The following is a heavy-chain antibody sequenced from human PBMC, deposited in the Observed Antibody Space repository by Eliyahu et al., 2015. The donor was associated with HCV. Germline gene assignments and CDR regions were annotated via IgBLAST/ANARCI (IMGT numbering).Heavy chain of an antibody. D-gene: IGHD3-22*01. CDR3: ARELGPYVDGSGFSQYYFDY. CDR1: GASXSPYS. Sequence: QVQLQESGPGLVKPSETLSLTCTVSGASXSPYSWAWVRQSPGKGLEWIGYIHYSGSTNYNPSLKSRVTISVDTSKNQFSLRLNSVTAADTAMYYCARELGPYVDGSGFSQYYFDYWGQGTLVTVSS. J-gene: IGHJ4*02. V-gene: IGHV4-59*01. CDR2: IHYSGST.